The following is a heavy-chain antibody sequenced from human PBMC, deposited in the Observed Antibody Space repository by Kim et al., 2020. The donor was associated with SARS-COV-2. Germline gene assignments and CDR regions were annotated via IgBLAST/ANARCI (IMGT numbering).Heavy chain of an antibody. CDR3: ARDPTNSGDYFDY. V-gene: IGHV4-4*07. CDR1: GGSISNYY. CDR2: IYTSGSANYNPSL. Sequence: SETLSLTCNVSGGSISNYYWSWIRQPAGKGLEWIGRIYTSGSANYNPSLNYNPSLKSRVTMSVDTSKNQFSLKLRSVTAADTATYYRARDPTNSGDYFDYWGQGTQVTVSS. D-gene: IGHD2-8*02. J-gene: IGHJ4*02.